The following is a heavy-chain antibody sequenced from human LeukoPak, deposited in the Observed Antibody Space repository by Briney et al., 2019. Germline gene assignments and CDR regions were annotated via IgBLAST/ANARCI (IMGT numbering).Heavy chain of an antibody. J-gene: IGHJ3*02. D-gene: IGHD6-19*01. CDR2: ISSSSSTI. CDR1: GFTFSSYS. CDR3: ARLARVRAIAVAGIKTYDAFDI. V-gene: IGHV3-48*01. Sequence: PGGSLRLSCAASGFTFSSYSMNWVRQAPGKGLEWVSYISSSSSTIYYADSVKGRFALSRDNAKNSLYLQMNSLRAEDAAVYYCARLARVRAIAVAGIKTYDAFDIWGQGTMVTVSS.